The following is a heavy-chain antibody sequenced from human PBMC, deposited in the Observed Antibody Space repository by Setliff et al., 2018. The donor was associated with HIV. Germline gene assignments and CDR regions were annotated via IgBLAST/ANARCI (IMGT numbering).Heavy chain of an antibody. CDR2: INPSDSST. J-gene: IGHJ4*02. CDR3: ARSTQSEIDY. V-gene: IGHV1-46*01. Sequence: ASVKVSCKASGYTFTSCYMHWVRQAPGQGLEWMGIINPSDSSTSYAQKFQGRVTMTRDTSTRTVYMEVSSLRSEETAVYYCARSTQSEIDYWGQGTLVTVSS. CDR1: GYTFTSCY.